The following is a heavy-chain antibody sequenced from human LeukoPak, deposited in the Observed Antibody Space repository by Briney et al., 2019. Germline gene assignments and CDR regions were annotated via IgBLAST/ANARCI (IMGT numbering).Heavy chain of an antibody. Sequence: GESLKISCKGSGYSFTSYWIGWVRQMPGKGLEWMGIIYPGDSDTRYSPSSQGQVTISADKSIGTAYLQWSSLKASDTAMYYCARRYCSSTSCSYFDYWGQGTLVTVSS. V-gene: IGHV5-51*01. CDR1: GYSFTSYW. CDR2: IYPGDSDT. J-gene: IGHJ4*02. CDR3: ARRYCSSTSCSYFDY. D-gene: IGHD2-2*01.